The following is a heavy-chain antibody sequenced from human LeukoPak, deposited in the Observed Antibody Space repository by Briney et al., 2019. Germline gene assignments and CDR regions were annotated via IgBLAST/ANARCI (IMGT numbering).Heavy chain of an antibody. V-gene: IGHV3-48*01. CDR1: GFTFSSYG. J-gene: IGHJ4*02. Sequence: GGSLRLSCAASGFTFSSYGMSWVRQAPGKGLEWVSYIRSSGSTIYYAASVKGRVTISRDNAKNSLYLQMNSLRAEDTAMYYCARLPGGVVIDAGLYWGQGTLVSVSS. D-gene: IGHD2-21*01. CDR3: ARLPGGVVIDAGLY. CDR2: IRSSGSTI.